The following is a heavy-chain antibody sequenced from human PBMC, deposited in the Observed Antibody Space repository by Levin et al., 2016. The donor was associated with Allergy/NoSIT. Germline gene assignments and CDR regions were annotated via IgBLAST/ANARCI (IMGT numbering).Heavy chain of an antibody. CDR3: AREGEPLYCTATDCYSVGWFDP. V-gene: IGHV1-2*02. J-gene: IGHJ5*02. CDR2: INPNSGGS. D-gene: IGHD2-8*02. Sequence: WVRQAPGQGLEWMGWINPNSGGSGYAQHFQGRVTMTRDTSISTAYMEVSRLRYDDTAVYYCAREGEPLYCTATDCYSVGWFDPWGQGTPVTVSS.